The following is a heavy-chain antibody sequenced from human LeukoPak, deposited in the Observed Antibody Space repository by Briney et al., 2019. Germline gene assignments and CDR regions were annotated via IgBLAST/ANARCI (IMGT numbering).Heavy chain of an antibody. Sequence: KPSETLSLTCSVSGGSISNYYWSWIRQSPGKGPEWIGYIYNSGSTNYNPSLKSRVTISVDTSKNQFSLKLSSVTAADTAVYYCARVSGITMIVVVQSDGFDIWGQRTMVSVSS. CDR3: ARVSGITMIVVVQSDGFDI. V-gene: IGHV4-59*12. D-gene: IGHD3-22*01. J-gene: IGHJ3*02. CDR1: GGSISNYY. CDR2: IYNSGST.